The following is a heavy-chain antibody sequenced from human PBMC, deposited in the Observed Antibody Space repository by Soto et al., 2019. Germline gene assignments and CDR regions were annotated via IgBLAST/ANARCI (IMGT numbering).Heavy chain of an antibody. J-gene: IGHJ6*02. Sequence: GESLKISCKGSGYRFTSYWIGWVLQMPGKGLEWMGIIYPGDSDTRYSPSFQGQVTISADKSISTAYLQWSSLKASDTAMDDCARLAGAPVAARYYYGMDVWGQGYAVTLSS. D-gene: IGHD6-6*01. V-gene: IGHV5-51*01. CDR3: ARLAGAPVAARYYYGMDV. CDR1: GYRFTSYW. CDR2: IYPGDSDT.